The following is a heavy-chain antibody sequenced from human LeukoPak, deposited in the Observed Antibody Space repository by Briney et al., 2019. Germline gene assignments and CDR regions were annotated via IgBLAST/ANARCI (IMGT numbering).Heavy chain of an antibody. J-gene: IGHJ3*02. D-gene: IGHD1-26*01. CDR3: AREVGATWGGGDAFDI. V-gene: IGHV3-21*01. CDR1: GFIFNNYA. CDR2: ISSSSSYI. Sequence: GGSLRLSCAASGFIFNNYAMSWVRQAPGKGLEWVSSISSSSSYIYYADSVKGRFTISRDNAKNSLYLQMNSLRAEDTAVYYCAREVGATWGGGDAFDIWGQGTMVTVSS.